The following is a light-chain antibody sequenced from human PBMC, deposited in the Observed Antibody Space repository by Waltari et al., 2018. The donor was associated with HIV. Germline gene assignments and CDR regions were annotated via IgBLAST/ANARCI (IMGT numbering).Light chain of an antibody. CDR2: YDS. J-gene: IGLJ3*02. V-gene: IGLV3-21*04. CDR3: QLWDSSSDHPV. CDR1: NIGSKS. Sequence: SYVLTQPPSASVAPGKTARITCGGNNIGSKSVHWYQQKPGQAPVLVIYYDSDRPSGIPERFSGSNSGRTATLTISRVEAGDEADYYCQLWDSSSDHPVFGGGTKLTVL.